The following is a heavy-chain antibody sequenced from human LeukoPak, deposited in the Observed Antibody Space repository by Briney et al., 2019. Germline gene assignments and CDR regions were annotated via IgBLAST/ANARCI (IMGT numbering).Heavy chain of an antibody. J-gene: IGHJ4*02. CDR2: ISSSSYTI. V-gene: IGHV3-48*02. CDR3: ARGPAAAIDY. CDR1: GFTFNSYS. Sequence: GGSLRLSCAASGFTFNSYSMNWVRQAPGKGLEWVSYISSSSYTIHYADSMKGRFTISRDNGKTSLYLQMNSLRDEDTAIYYCARGPAAAIDYWGQGTLVTVSS. D-gene: IGHD2-2*01.